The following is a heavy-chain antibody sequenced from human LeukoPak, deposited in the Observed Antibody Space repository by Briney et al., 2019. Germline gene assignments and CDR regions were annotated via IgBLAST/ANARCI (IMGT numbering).Heavy chain of an antibody. J-gene: IGHJ6*02. CDR3: ARDDSYGPYYYGMDV. D-gene: IGHD5-18*01. CDR1: GYTFTSYA. Sequence: ASVKVSCKASGYTFTSYAMHWVRQAPGQRLEWMGWINAGNGNTKYSQKFQGRVTITRDTSASTAYMELSSLRSEDTAVYYCARDDSYGPYYYGMDVWGQGTTVTVPS. CDR2: INAGNGNT. V-gene: IGHV1-3*01.